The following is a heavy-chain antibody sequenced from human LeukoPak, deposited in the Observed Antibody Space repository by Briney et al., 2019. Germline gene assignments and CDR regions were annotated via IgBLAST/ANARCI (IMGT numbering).Heavy chain of an antibody. Sequence: SDTLSLTCSVSDGSINSYYWNWIRRPPGKGLEWIGYIHYNGNTNYSPSLKSRVTMSVDTSKNLFSLKVSSVTAADTAVYYCARGRSNYYGMDVWGQGTTVTVSS. V-gene: IGHV4-59*01. CDR1: DGSINSYY. CDR2: IHYNGNT. J-gene: IGHJ6*02. CDR3: ARGRSNYYGMDV. D-gene: IGHD1-26*01.